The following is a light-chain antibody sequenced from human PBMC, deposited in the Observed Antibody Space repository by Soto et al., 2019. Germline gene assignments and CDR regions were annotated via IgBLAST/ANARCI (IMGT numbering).Light chain of an antibody. J-gene: IGKJ4*01. Sequence: DIVMTQSPDSLAVSLGERATINCKSSQSVLYSSNNKNYLAWYQQKPGQPPKLLIYWASTRESGIPGRFSGSGCWTDFTLTISGLQAEDVVVYYGQQYYSTLSLTVSGGPKVESK. CDR1: QSVLYSSNNKNY. V-gene: IGKV4-1*01. CDR2: WAS. CDR3: QQYYSTLSLT.